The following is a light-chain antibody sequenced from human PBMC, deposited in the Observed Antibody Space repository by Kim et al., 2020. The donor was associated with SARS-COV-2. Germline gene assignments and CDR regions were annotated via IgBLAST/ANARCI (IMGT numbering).Light chain of an antibody. J-gene: IGLJ1*01. CDR3: SSYTGDSKYV. CDR2: DVT. CDR1: SSDVGFYNF. Sequence: GKSSTITCTGTSSDVGFYNFVSWYQHYPGKAPKLIIYDVTKRPSGVSNRFSGSKSGNTASLTISGLQAEDETDYYCSSYTGDSKYVFGTGTKVTVL. V-gene: IGLV2-14*03.